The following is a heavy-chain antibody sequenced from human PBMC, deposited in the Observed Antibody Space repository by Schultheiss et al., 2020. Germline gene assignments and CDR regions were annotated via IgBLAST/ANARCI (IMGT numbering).Heavy chain of an antibody. D-gene: IGHD6-13*01. V-gene: IGHV3-9*01. CDR1: GFTFDDYA. CDR3: ARLGIAYGMDV. J-gene: IGHJ6*02. Sequence: GGSLRLSCAASGFTFDDYAMHCVRQAPGKGLEWVSGISWNSGSIGYADSVKGRFTISRDNAKNSLFLQMNSLRAGDTAVYYCARLGIAYGMDVWGQGTTVTVSS. CDR2: ISWNSGSI.